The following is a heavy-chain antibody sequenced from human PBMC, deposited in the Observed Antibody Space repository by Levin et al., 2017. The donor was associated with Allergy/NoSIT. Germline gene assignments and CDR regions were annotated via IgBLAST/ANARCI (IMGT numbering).Heavy chain of an antibody. CDR3: ARDQIWGVAGP. J-gene: IGHJ5*02. D-gene: IGHD6-19*01. V-gene: IGHV3-74*01. CDR2: IKGDGTTT. Sequence: QSGGSLRLSCAASGFSFSNYYMHWVRQAPGKGPVFVSRIKGDGTTTTYADSVKGRFTISRDNAKNILYLQMNSLRVEDTAVYYCARDQIWGVAGPWGQGTLVTVSS. CDR1: GFSFSNYY.